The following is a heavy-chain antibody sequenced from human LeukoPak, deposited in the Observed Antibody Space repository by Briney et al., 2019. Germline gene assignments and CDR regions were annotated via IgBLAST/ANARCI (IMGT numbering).Heavy chain of an antibody. Sequence: PSETLSLTCTVSGGSISSGGYYWSWIRQPPGKGLEWIGYIYHSGSTYYNPSLKSRVTISVDRSKNQFSLKLSSVTAADTAVYYCARSRWNDVDYWGQGTLVTVSS. V-gene: IGHV4-30-2*01. J-gene: IGHJ4*02. CDR2: IYHSGST. D-gene: IGHD1-1*01. CDR1: GGSISSGGYY. CDR3: ARSRWNDVDY.